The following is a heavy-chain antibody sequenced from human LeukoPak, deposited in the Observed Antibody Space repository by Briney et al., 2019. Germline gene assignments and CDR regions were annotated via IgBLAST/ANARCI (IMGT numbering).Heavy chain of an antibody. CDR1: GYTLTELS. CDR3: TTDLTLWFGELSTQDY. V-gene: IGHV1-24*01. J-gene: IGHJ4*02. Sequence: GASVKVSCKVSGYTLTELSMHWVRQAPGKGLEWMGGFDPEDGETIYAQKFQGRVTMTEDTSTDTAYMELSSLRSEDTAVYYCTTDLTLWFGELSTQDYWGQGTLVTVSS. D-gene: IGHD3-10*01. CDR2: FDPEDGET.